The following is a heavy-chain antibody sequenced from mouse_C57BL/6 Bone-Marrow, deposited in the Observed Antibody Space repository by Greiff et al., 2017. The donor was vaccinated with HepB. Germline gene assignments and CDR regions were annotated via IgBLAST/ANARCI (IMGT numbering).Heavy chain of an antibody. D-gene: IGHD1-1*01. CDR3: ARDYYYGVLFDY. V-gene: IGHV1-4*01. CDR2: INPSSGYT. Sequence: VQLQQSGAELARPGASVKMSCKASGYTFTSYTMHWVKQRPGQGLEWIGYINPSSGYTKYNQKFKDKATLTAAKSTSTAYMQLSSLTSEDSAVYYCARDYYYGVLFDYWGQGTTLTVSS. J-gene: IGHJ2*01. CDR1: GYTFTSYT.